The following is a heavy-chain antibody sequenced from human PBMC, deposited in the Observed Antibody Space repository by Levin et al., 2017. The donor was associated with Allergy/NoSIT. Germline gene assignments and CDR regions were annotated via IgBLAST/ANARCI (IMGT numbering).Heavy chain of an antibody. J-gene: IGHJ5*02. Sequence: PGGSLRLSCAASGFTFSSYAMSWVRQAPGKGLEWVSAISGSGGSTYYADSVKGRFTISRDNSKNTLYLQMNSLRAEDTAVYYCASGGHGRITIFGVVINDPRGVWFDPWGQGTLVTVSS. CDR3: ASGGHGRITIFGVVINDPRGVWFDP. V-gene: IGHV3-23*01. D-gene: IGHD3-3*01. CDR1: GFTFSSYA. CDR2: ISGSGGST.